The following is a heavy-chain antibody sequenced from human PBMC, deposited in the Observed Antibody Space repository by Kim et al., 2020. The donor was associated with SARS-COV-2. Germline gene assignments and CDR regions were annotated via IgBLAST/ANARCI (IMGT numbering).Heavy chain of an antibody. V-gene: IGHV4-59*08. J-gene: IGHJ2*01. D-gene: IGHD4-17*01. CDR1: GASISSNY. Sequence: SETLSLNCTVSGASISSNYWSWLRQSPGKGLEWIGYIYYTGSTNYNPSLKSRVTISIDTSKTQFSLKLTSMTAADPAVYFCARHVFPDYGDFVSWYFNLWGRGPRVTVSS. CDR2: IYYTGST. CDR3: ARHVFPDYGDFVSWYFNL.